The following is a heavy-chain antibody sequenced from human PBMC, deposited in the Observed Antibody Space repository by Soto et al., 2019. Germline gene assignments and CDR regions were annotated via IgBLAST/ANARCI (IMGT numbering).Heavy chain of an antibody. V-gene: IGHV1-18*01. CDR2: IGASNDNT. J-gene: IGHJ5*02. D-gene: IGHD2-21*02. CDR3: ARGPVVTAIRTWLDP. Sequence: GASVKVSCKASGYSFTSYGIIWVRQAPGQGLEWMGWIGASNDNTNYAQKFQDRVTMTTDTFTNTAYMEVRSLRSDDTAVYYCARGPVVTAIRTWLDPWGQGTRVTVSS. CDR1: GYSFTSYG.